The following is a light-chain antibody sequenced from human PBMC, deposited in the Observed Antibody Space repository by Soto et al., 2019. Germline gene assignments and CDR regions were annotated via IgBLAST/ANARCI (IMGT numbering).Light chain of an antibody. CDR1: QSVSNN. V-gene: IGKV3-15*01. CDR3: QKYNNWWT. Sequence: EIVMTQSPATLSVSPGERATLSCRASQSVSNNLAWYQKKPGQAPRLLIYGASTRATGIPARFSGSGSGTEFTLTISSLQSEDFAVSSCQKYNNWWTFGQGTKVEIK. J-gene: IGKJ1*01. CDR2: GAS.